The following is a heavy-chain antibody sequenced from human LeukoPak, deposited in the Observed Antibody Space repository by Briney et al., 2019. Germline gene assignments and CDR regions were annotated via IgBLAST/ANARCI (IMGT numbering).Heavy chain of an antibody. CDR3: ARGVSSGPLGY. J-gene: IGHJ4*02. CDR2: INPSGGST. Sequence: ASVKVSCKASGYTFTNYYMHWVRQAPGQGLEWMGIINPSGGSTSYAQKFQGRVTMTRDTSTSTVYMELSSLKSEDTAVYYCARGVSSGPLGYWGQGTLVTVSS. V-gene: IGHV1-46*01. CDR1: GYTFTNYY. D-gene: IGHD6-19*01.